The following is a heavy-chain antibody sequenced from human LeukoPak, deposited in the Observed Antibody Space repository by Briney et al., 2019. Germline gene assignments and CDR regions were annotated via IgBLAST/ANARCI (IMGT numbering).Heavy chain of an antibody. Sequence: SETLSLTCAVYGGSFSGYYWSWIRQPPGKGLEWIGEINHSGSTNYNPSLKSRVTISVDTSKNQFSLKLSSVTAADTAVYYCAREGYSSSWYTPWFDPWGQGTLVTVSS. CDR2: INHSGST. J-gene: IGHJ5*02. V-gene: IGHV4-34*01. CDR3: AREGYSSSWYTPWFDP. D-gene: IGHD6-13*01. CDR1: GGSFSGYY.